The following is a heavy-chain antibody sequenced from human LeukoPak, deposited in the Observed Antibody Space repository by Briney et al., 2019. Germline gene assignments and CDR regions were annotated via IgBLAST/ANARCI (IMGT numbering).Heavy chain of an antibody. D-gene: IGHD3-10*02. V-gene: IGHV1-2*02. J-gene: IGHJ4*02. CDR2: INPNSGGT. CDR3: ARDYVFRVYYFDY. CDR1: GYTFTSYG. Sequence: ASVKVSCKASGYTFTSYGISWVRQAPGQGLEWMGWINPNSGGTNYAQKFQGRVTMTRDTSISTAYMELSRLRSDDTAVYYCARDYVFRVYYFDYWGQGTLVTVSS.